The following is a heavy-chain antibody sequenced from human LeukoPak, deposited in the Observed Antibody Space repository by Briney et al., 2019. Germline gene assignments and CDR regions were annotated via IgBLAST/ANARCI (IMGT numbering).Heavy chain of an antibody. J-gene: IGHJ2*01. CDR2: ISSSGSYI. CDR1: GFTFSSYT. CDR3: ARDEVLVSSSPSHWFFGL. V-gene: IGHV3-21*01. D-gene: IGHD2-8*02. Sequence: KSGGSLRLSCAASGFTFSSYTINWVRQAPGKGLEWVSSISSSGSYIYSADSLKGRFAISRDNAKNSVYLQMNSLRAEDTAVYYCARDEVLVSSSPSHWFFGLWGRGTLVTVSS.